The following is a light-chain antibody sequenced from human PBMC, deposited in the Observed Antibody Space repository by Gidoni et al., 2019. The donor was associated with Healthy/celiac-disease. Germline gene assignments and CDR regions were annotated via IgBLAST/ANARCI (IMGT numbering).Light chain of an antibody. V-gene: IGKV3-11*01. Sequence: EIVLTQSPATLSLSPGERATLSFRASQSVSSYLAWYQQTPGQAPRLLIYDASNRATGIPARFSGSGSATYFTLTISRLEPEDFAFYYCQQRSNCLTFGGGTKVEIK. CDR1: QSVSSY. J-gene: IGKJ4*01. CDR2: DAS. CDR3: QQRSNCLT.